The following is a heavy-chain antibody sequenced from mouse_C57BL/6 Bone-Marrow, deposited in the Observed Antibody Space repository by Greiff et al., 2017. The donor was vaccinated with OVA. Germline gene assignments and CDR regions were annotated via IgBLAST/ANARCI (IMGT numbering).Heavy chain of an antibody. D-gene: IGHD2-3*01. CDR3: ARDLFWYFDV. V-gene: IGHV5-4*01. CDR2: ISDGGSYT. J-gene: IGHJ1*03. CDR1: GFTFSSYA. Sequence: EVKLVESGGGLVKPGGSLKLSCAASGFTFSSYAMSWVRQTPEKRLEWVATISDGGSYTYYPDNVKGRFTISRDNAKNNLYLQMSHLKSEDTAMYYCARDLFWYFDVWGTGTTVTVSS.